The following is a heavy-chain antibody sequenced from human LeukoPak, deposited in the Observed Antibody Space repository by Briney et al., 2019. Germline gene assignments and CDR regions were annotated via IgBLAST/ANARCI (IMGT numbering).Heavy chain of an antibody. CDR1: GYTFTGYY. D-gene: IGHD3-16*01. J-gene: IGHJ4*02. CDR2: INPYSGGT. V-gene: IGHV1-2*02. CDR3: ARGDPPQGLY. Sequence: ASVKVSCKASGYTFTGYYMHWVRQAPGQGLEWMGLINPYSGGTDYAQKFQGRVTMTRDTSISTAYMELSSLRSEDTAVYYCARGDPPQGLYWGQGTLVTVSS.